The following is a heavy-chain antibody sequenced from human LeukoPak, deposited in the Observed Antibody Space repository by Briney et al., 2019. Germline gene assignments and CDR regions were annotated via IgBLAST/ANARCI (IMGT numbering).Heavy chain of an antibody. J-gene: IGHJ5*02. Sequence: PSETLSLTCTVSGGSISSYYWSWIRQPPGKGLEWIGYIYYSGSTNYNPSLKSRVTISVDTSKNQFSLKLSSVTAADTAVYYCAAYIGSYYWFDPWGQGTLVTVSS. CDR3: AAYIGSYYWFDP. CDR1: GGSISSYY. V-gene: IGHV4-59*12. D-gene: IGHD1-26*01. CDR2: IYYSGST.